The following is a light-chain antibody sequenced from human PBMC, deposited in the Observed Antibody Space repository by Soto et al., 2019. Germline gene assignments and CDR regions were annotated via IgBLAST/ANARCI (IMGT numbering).Light chain of an antibody. J-gene: IGLJ2*01. V-gene: IGLV1-40*01. CDR1: TSNIGAPYD. CDR2: GDN. CDR3: CSYVGRSTWDVV. Sequence: QSVLTQPPSVSGAPGQRVSISCTGSTSNIGAPYDVHWYQHLPGTAPKLLIYGDNNRPSGVPDRFSGSKSGTSASLAITRLQAEDEADYYCCSYVGRSTWDVVFGGGTKVTVL.